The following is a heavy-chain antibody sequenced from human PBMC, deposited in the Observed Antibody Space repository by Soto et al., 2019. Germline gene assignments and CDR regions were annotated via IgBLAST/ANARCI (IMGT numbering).Heavy chain of an antibody. CDR3: ASIYCSSTSCYSVDYYGMDV. Sequence: GESLKISCKGSGYSFTSYWISWVRQMPGKGLEWMGRIDPSDSYTNYSPSFQGHVTISADKSISTAYLQWSSLKASDTAMYYCASIYCSSTSCYSVDYYGMDVWGQGTTVTVSS. D-gene: IGHD2-2*01. CDR1: GYSFTSYW. V-gene: IGHV5-10-1*01. CDR2: IDPSDSYT. J-gene: IGHJ6*02.